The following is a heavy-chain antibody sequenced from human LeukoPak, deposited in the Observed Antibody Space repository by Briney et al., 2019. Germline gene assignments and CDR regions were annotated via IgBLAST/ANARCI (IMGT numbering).Heavy chain of an antibody. D-gene: IGHD6-13*01. J-gene: IGHJ4*02. CDR3: PPLLSDRVYDY. Sequence: GGSLRLSCAASGFTFSSYWMSWVRQAPGKGLEWVAVISYDGSNKYYADSVKGRFTISRDNSKNTLYLQMNSLRAEDTAVYYCPPLLSDRVYDYWGQGTLVTVSS. V-gene: IGHV3-30*03. CDR1: GFTFSSYW. CDR2: ISYDGSNK.